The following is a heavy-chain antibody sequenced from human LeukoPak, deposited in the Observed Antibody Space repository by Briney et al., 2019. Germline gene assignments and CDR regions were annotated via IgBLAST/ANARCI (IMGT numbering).Heavy chain of an antibody. CDR3: AGVSHDYGDYGDAFDI. Sequence: GGSLRLSCEASGFTFDDYSMHWVRQAPGKGLEWVSGINWNGGSTGYADSVKGRFTISRDNAKNSLYLQMNSLRAEDTALYHCAGVSHDYGDYGDAFDIWGQGTMVTVSS. CDR2: INWNGGST. CDR1: GFTFDDYS. D-gene: IGHD4-17*01. J-gene: IGHJ3*02. V-gene: IGHV3-20*01.